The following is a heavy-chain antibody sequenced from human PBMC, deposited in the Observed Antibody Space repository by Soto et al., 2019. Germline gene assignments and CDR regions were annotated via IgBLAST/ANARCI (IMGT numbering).Heavy chain of an antibody. Sequence: PSETLSLTCTVSGASISSYYWSWIRQPPGKGLDWIGYIFHSGSTNYNPSLKSRVSISVDTSKNQFSLKLNSVTAADTAVYYCATMYGGYTYPFLDPWGQGTLVTVSS. CDR3: ATMYGGYTYPFLDP. CDR1: GASISSYY. D-gene: IGHD1-26*01. J-gene: IGHJ5*02. V-gene: IGHV4-59*01. CDR2: IFHSGST.